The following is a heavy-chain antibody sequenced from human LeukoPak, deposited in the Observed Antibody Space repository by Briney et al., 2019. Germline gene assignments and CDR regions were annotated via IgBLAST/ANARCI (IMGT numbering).Heavy chain of an antibody. V-gene: IGHV3-23*01. CDR1: GFTFSSYA. D-gene: IGHD3-3*01. Sequence: PGGSLRLSCAASGFTFSSYAMSWVRQAPGKGLEWVSGISGSDGNTYYADSVKGRFTISRDSSKNTLYLQMNSLRAEDTAVYYCARTILGVTHGFDICGQGTTVTVSS. CDR2: ISGSDGNT. CDR3: ARTILGVTHGFDI. J-gene: IGHJ3*02.